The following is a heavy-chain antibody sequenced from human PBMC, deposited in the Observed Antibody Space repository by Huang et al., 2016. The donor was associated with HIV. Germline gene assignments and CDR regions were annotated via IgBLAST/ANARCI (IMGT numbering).Heavy chain of an antibody. CDR1: GGSISTHY. CDR2: IDYSGST. CDR3: ARDHHDFWRGYRRMYFFDH. D-gene: IGHD3-3*01. J-gene: IGHJ4*02. V-gene: IGHV4-59*11. Sequence: QVQLQESGPGLVKPSETLSLTCTVSGGSISTHYWSWIRQPPGKGLEWIGSIDYSGSTNYSPSLTSRVTILLDTSKNQFSLMVNSVTAADTAMYYCARDHHDFWRGYRRMYFFDHWGQGTLVTVSS.